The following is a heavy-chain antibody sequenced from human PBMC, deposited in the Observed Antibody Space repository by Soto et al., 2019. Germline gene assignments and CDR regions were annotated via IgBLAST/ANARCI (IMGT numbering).Heavy chain of an antibody. CDR3: ARYQLSFPGYRSYYMDV. V-gene: IGHV1-18*01. CDR1: GYTFSSYG. D-gene: IGHD2-2*01. J-gene: IGHJ6*03. Sequence: QVQLVQSGAEVKKPGASVKVSCKASGYTFSSYGINWVRQAPGQGLEWMGWISAYNGNTDYAQKVQGRVTMSTDPPTSTASTELRSLRADDTVVYYCARYQLSFPGYRSYYMDVWGRGTTITVSS. CDR2: ISAYNGNT.